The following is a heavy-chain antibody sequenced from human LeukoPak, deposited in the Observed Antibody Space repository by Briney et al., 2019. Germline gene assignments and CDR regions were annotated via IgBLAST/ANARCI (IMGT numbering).Heavy chain of an antibody. J-gene: IGHJ6*02. V-gene: IGHV3-33*08. Sequence: PGGSVRLPCASSRFILHNYGMHWLSQAPGKGLEWVAVIWYDGSNKYYADFVKGRFTISRDNSKNTLSLQMNSLRAEDTAVYYCARDRYGNHDCYYGMEVWGQGTTVTVSS. CDR1: RFILHNYG. CDR3: ARDRYGNHDCYYGMEV. D-gene: IGHD4-11*01. CDR2: IWYDGSNK.